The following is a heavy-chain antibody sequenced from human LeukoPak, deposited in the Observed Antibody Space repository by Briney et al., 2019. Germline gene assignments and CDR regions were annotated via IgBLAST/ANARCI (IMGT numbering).Heavy chain of an antibody. V-gene: IGHV6-1*01. D-gene: IGHD6-19*01. Sequence: SQTLSLTCATSGDSVSSNSATWNWIRQSPSRGLEWLGRTYYKSKWYSDYAVSVKSRIIVKSDTSKNQFSLQLNSVSPEDTAVYYCARQYEYSNGWYYFDYWGQGTLVTVSS. CDR2: TYYKSKWYS. J-gene: IGHJ4*02. CDR3: ARQYEYSNGWYYFDY. CDR1: GDSVSSNSAT.